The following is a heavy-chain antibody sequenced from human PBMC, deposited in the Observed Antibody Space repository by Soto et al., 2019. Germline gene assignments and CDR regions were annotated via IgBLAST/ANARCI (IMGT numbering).Heavy chain of an antibody. D-gene: IGHD3-22*01. CDR3: ARVGYYDSSGDLTYFFDY. CDR2: IYYSGST. V-gene: IGHV4-59*01. J-gene: IGHJ4*02. Sequence: SETLSLTCTVSGGSISSYYWSWIRQPPGKGLEWIGYIYYSGSTNYNPSPKSRVTISVDTSKNQFSLKLSPVTAADTAVYYCARVGYYDSSGDLTYFFDYWGQGTRVTVS. CDR1: GGSISSYY.